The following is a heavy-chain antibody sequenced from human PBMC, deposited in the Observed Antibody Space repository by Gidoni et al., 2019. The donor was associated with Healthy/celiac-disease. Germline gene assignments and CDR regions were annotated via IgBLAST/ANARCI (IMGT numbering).Heavy chain of an antibody. V-gene: IGHV3-64D*09. D-gene: IGHD4-4*01. J-gene: IGHJ6*03. CDR1: GFTFSSYA. Sequence: EVQLVESGGGLVQPGGSLRLSCSASGFTFSSYAMHWVRQAPGKGLEYVSAISSNGGSTYYADSVKGRFTISRDNSKNTLYLQMSSLRAEDTAVYYCVKDRNAGGLQYYYYYYYMDVWGKGATVTVSS. CDR2: ISSNGGST. CDR3: VKDRNAGGLQYYYYYYYMDV.